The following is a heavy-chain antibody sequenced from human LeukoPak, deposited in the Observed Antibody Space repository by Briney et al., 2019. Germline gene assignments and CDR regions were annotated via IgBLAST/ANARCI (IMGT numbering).Heavy chain of an antibody. CDR1: GYSISSGYY. D-gene: IGHD1-14*01. V-gene: IGHV4-38-2*02. CDR2: IYHSGSN. Sequence: TSETLSLTCTVSGYSISSGYYWGWIRQPPGKGLEWIGSIYHSGSNYYNPSLKSRVTISVDTSKNQFSLKLSSVTAADTAVYYCARVSLRGTPRFDYWGQGTLVTVSS. CDR3: ARVSLRGTPRFDY. J-gene: IGHJ4*02.